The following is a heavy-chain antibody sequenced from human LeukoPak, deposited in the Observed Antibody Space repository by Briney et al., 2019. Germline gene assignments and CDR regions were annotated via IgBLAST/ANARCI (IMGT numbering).Heavy chain of an antibody. Sequence: ASVKVSCKASGYTFTSYAMHWVRQAPGQRLEWMGWINAGNGNTKYSQKFQGRVTITRDTSASTAYMELSSLRSEDTAVYYCATVRVGVVVVAATPYYMDVWGKGTTVTVSS. D-gene: IGHD2-15*01. CDR1: GYTFTSYA. J-gene: IGHJ6*03. V-gene: IGHV1-3*01. CDR3: ATVRVGVVVVAATPYYMDV. CDR2: INAGNGNT.